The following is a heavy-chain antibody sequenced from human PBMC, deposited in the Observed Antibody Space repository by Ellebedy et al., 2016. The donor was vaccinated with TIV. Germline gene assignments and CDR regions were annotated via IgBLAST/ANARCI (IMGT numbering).Heavy chain of an antibody. Sequence: AASVTVSCKASGYTFTSLDINWVRQATGQGPEWMGWMSPNRGETGYSQKFQGRVTLTRDTSINTAYMELSGLTSEDTAVYYCGRGIIEGIDYWGQGTLVTVSS. CDR1: GYTFTSLD. V-gene: IGHV1-8*01. CDR3: GRGIIEGIDY. D-gene: IGHD2/OR15-2a*01. J-gene: IGHJ4*02. CDR2: MSPNRGET.